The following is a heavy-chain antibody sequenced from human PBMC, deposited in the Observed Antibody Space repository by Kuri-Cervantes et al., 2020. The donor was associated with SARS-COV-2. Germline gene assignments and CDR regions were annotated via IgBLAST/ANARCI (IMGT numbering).Heavy chain of an antibody. CDR1: GFTFSSYS. CDR3: ANLPAAINNYYYYYMDV. V-gene: IGHV3-21*04. CDR2: ISSSSSYI. D-gene: IGHD2-2*02. J-gene: IGHJ6*03. Sequence: GESLKISCAASGFTFSSYSMNRVRQAPGKGLEWVSSISSSSSYIYYADSVKGRFTISRDNSKNTLYLQMNSLRAEDTAVYYCANLPAAINNYYYYYMDVWGKGTTVTVSS.